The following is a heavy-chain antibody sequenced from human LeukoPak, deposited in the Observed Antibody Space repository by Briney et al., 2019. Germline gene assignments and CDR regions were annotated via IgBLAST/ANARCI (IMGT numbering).Heavy chain of an antibody. V-gene: IGHV3-23*01. J-gene: IGHJ4*02. Sequence: GGSLRLSCEASGFTFGSYAMYWVRQAPGKGLEWVAGIFGSGGSAHYADSAKGRFTIARDNSKNTVYLQINSLRAEDTAVYYCGKTTTGYSSGQKPAWPVDYWGQGTLVTVSS. CDR1: GFTFGSYA. CDR3: GKTTTGYSSGQKPAWPVDY. CDR2: IFGSGGSA. D-gene: IGHD6-19*01.